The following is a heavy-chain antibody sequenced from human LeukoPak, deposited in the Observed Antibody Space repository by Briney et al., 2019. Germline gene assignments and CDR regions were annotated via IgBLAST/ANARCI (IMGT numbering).Heavy chain of an antibody. CDR3: ARAGSTTVTKGGWFDP. CDR1: GGTFSSYA. D-gene: IGHD4-17*01. CDR2: IIPILGIA. V-gene: IGHV1-69*04. Sequence: ASVKVSCKASGGTFSSYAISWVRQAPGQGLEWMGRIIPILGIANYAQKFQGRVTITADKSTSTAYMELSSLRSEDTAVYYCARAGSTTVTKGGWFDPWGQGTLVTVSS. J-gene: IGHJ5*02.